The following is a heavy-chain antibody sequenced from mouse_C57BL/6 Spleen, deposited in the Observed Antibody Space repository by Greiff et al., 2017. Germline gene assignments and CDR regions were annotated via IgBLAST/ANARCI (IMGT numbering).Heavy chain of an antibody. Sequence: QVQLQQPGAELVRPGSSVKLSCKASGYTFTSYWMDWVKQRPGQGLEWIGNIYPSDSETHYNQKFKDKATLTVDKSSSTAYMQLSSLTSEDSAVYYCARKAYYGNYAYWGQGTLVTVSA. CDR2: IYPSDSET. CDR1: GYTFTSYW. V-gene: IGHV1-61*01. CDR3: ARKAYYGNYAY. D-gene: IGHD2-10*01. J-gene: IGHJ3*01.